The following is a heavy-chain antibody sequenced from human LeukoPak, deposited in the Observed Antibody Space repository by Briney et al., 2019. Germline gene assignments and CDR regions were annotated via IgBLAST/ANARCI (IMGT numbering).Heavy chain of an antibody. D-gene: IGHD2-8*01. CDR2: ISPTGGTT. J-gene: IGHJ4*02. Sequence: ASVKVSCKPSGYTFTIYYIHWVRQAPGQGLEWMGIISPTGGTTTYAQKFQGRVTMTRDMSTSTVYMELSSLRSEDTAVYYCARDNDFDYWGQGTLVTVSS. CDR3: ARDNDFDY. V-gene: IGHV1-46*01. CDR1: GYTFTIYY.